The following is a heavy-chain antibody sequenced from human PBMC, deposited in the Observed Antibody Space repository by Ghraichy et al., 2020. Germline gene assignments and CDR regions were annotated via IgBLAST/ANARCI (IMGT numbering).Heavy chain of an antibody. CDR3: ASPYGRGKEDYTMDV. CDR1: GFAVSTNY. V-gene: IGHV3-66*01. J-gene: IGHJ6*02. D-gene: IGHD3-10*02. Sequence: GGSLRLSCAASGFAVSTNYMTWVRQAPGKGLEWVSVLYTGGNTKYVDSVKGRFTISRDDSKNTPYPQMNSLGAEDTAVYYCASPYGRGKEDYTMDVWGQGTTVTVSS. CDR2: LYTGGNT.